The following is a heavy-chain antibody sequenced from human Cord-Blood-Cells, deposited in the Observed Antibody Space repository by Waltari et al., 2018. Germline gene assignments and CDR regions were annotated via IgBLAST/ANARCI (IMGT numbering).Heavy chain of an antibody. CDR3: ARGGLGITPSNWYFDL. CDR2: TYYRSKWYN. V-gene: IGHV6-1*01. D-gene: IGHD7-27*01. CDR1: GDRVSSNSAA. J-gene: IGHJ2*01. Sequence: QVQLQQSGPGLVKPSQTLSLTCAISGDRVSSNSAAWNWIQHSQSRGLEWLGRTYYRSKWYNDDAVSVKSRITINPDTSKNQFSLQLNSVTPEDTAVYYCARGGLGITPSNWYFDLWGRGTLVTVSS.